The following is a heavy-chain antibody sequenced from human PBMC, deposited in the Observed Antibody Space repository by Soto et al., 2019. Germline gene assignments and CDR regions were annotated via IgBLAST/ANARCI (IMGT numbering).Heavy chain of an antibody. Sequence: GGSLRLSCAASGFTFSNAWMSWVRQAPGKGLEWVGRIKSKTDGGTTDYAAPVKGRFTISRDDSKNTLYLQMNSLKTEDTAVYYCTTDPDTIFGVVIPYYYFDYWGQGTLVTV. J-gene: IGHJ4*02. CDR2: IKSKTDGGTT. D-gene: IGHD3-3*01. CDR1: GFTFSNAW. CDR3: TTDPDTIFGVVIPYYYFDY. V-gene: IGHV3-15*01.